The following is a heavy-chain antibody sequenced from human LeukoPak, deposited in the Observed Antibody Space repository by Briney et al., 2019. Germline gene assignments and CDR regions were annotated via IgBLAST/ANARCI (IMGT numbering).Heavy chain of an antibody. CDR1: GFTFSSYA. CDR3: ARDLRIGYCSSTSCSSYYYYYYMDV. J-gene: IGHJ6*03. D-gene: IGHD2-2*01. CDR2: ISGSGGST. V-gene: IGHV3-23*01. Sequence: GGSLRLSCAASGFTFSSYAMSWVRQAPGKGLEWVSAISGSGGSTYYADSVKGRFTISRDNSKNTLYLQMNSLRAEDTAVYCCARDLRIGYCSSTSCSSYYYYYYMDVWGKGTTVTVSS.